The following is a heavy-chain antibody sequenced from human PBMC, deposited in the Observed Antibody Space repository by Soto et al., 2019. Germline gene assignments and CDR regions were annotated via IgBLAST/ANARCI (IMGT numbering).Heavy chain of an antibody. D-gene: IGHD4-17*01. J-gene: IGHJ6*02. CDR2: ISSNGGST. CDR1: GFTFSSYA. V-gene: IGHV3-64*01. CDR3: ARATVRALYYYYGMDV. Sequence: GGSLRLSCAASGFTFSSYAMTWVRQAPGKGLEWVSAISSNGGSTYYANSVKGRFTISRDNSKNTLYLQMGSLRADDMAVYYCARATVRALYYYYGMDVWGQGTTVTVSS.